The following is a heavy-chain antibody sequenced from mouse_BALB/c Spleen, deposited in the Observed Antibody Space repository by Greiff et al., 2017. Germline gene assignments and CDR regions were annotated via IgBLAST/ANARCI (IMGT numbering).Heavy chain of an antibody. CDR3: ARHNDFDY. J-gene: IGHJ2*01. CDR1: GFTFSSYA. D-gene: IGHD2-3*01. Sequence: EVQLQESGGGLVKPGGSLKLSCAASGFTFSSYAMSWVRQTPEKRLEWVATISSGGSYTYYPDSVKGRFTISRDNAKNTLYLQMSSLRSEDTAMYYCARHNDFDYWGQGTTLTVSS. V-gene: IGHV5-9-3*01. CDR2: ISSGGSYT.